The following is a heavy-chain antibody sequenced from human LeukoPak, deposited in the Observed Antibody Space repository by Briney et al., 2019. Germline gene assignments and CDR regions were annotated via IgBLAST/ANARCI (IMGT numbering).Heavy chain of an antibody. D-gene: IGHD6-13*01. Sequence: SETLSLTCTVSGGSIRSSNTYYWGRIRQPPGKGLEWIGCIHYGGITYYNPSLKSRVTISLDASKNQFSLKLSSVTAADTAVYYCARVGAAAFEWFDPWGQGTLVTVSS. V-gene: IGHV4-39*07. CDR3: ARVGAAAFEWFDP. CDR1: GGSIRSSNTYY. J-gene: IGHJ5*02. CDR2: IHYGGIT.